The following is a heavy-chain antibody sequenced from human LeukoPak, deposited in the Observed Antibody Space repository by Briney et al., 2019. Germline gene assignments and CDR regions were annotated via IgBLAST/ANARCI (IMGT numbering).Heavy chain of an antibody. CDR1: GFTFSSYE. V-gene: IGHV3-48*03. J-gene: IGHJ4*02. CDR2: ISGMGRNI. Sequence: GGSLTLSCAVSGFTFSSYEMNWVRQAPGKGLEWVSYISGMGRNIYYADSVKGRFTISRDNGKNSLYLQMSSLRAEDTAVYFCARDPATLDYWGQGTLVTVSS. CDR3: ARDPATLDY. D-gene: IGHD2-15*01.